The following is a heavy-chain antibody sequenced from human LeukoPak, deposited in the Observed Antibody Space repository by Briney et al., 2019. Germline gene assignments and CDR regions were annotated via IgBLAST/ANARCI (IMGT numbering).Heavy chain of an antibody. Sequence: ASVKVSCKPSGYTFTNYYMHWVRQAPGQGREWVGIIYPSGGSATYAQKLQGRVTMTRDTSTSTVYMELSSPRSEDTAVYYCARRSDGYNYADYWGQGTLVTVSS. CDR1: GYTFTNYY. D-gene: IGHD5-24*01. CDR2: IYPSGGSA. J-gene: IGHJ4*02. V-gene: IGHV1-46*03. CDR3: ARRSDGYNYADY.